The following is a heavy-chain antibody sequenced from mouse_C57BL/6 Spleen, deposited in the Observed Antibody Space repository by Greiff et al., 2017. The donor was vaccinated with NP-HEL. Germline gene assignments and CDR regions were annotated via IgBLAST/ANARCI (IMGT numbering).Heavy chain of an antibody. D-gene: IGHD1-1*01. J-gene: IGHJ2*01. Sequence: QVQLKQSGAELMKPGASVKLSCKATGYTFTGYWIEWVKQRPGHGLEWIGEILPGSGSTNYNEKFKGKVTFTADTSSNTAYMQLSSLTTEDSAIYYCARIPYYYGSSYPYFDYWGQGTTLTVSS. V-gene: IGHV1-9*01. CDR3: ARIPYYYGSSYPYFDY. CDR2: ILPGSGST. CDR1: GYTFTGYW.